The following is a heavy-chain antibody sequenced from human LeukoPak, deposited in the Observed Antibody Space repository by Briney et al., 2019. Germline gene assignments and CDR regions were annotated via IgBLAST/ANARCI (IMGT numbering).Heavy chain of an antibody. J-gene: IGHJ3*02. Sequence: PGGSLRLSCAASGFTFNTYTMNWVRQAPGKGLEWVSYISGSSGIIDYADSVRGRFTISRDNAKNSLYLQMNSLRAEDTAVYFCARGNAHAFDIWGQGTMVTVSS. CDR1: GFTFNTYT. CDR3: ARGNAHAFDI. V-gene: IGHV3-48*01. CDR2: ISGSSGII. D-gene: IGHD1-1*01.